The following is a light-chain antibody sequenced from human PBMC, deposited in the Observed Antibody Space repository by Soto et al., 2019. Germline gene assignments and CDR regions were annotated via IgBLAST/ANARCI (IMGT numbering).Light chain of an antibody. V-gene: IGKV3-15*01. J-gene: IGKJ1*01. CDR1: QSVSSN. CDR2: GAS. Sequence: EILLTQSHATLSASLLERETVXCGARQSVSSNLAWYQQKPGQAPRLLIYGASTRATGIPARFSDSGSGTEFTLTISSLQSEYFAVYCCQQYNNWPTFGQGTKVDIK. CDR3: QQYNNWPT.